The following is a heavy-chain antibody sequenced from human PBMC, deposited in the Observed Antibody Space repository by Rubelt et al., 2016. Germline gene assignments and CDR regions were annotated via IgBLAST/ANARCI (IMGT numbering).Heavy chain of an antibody. Sequence: QVPLQQWGAGLLKPSETLSLTCAVYGGSFSGYYWSWIRQPPGKGLEWIGEINHSGSTDYNPSLKSRVTISVDTSKNQFSLKLSSVTAADTAVYYCANSMNWGADYWGQGTLVTVSS. D-gene: IGHD7-27*01. CDR3: ANSMNWGADY. J-gene: IGHJ4*02. CDR1: GGSFSGYY. V-gene: IGHV4-34*01. CDR2: INHSGST.